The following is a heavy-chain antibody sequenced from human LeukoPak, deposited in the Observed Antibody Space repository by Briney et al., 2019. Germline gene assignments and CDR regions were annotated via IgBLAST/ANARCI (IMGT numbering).Heavy chain of an antibody. J-gene: IGHJ6*03. V-gene: IGHV4-34*01. D-gene: IGHD1-26*01. CDR2: INHSGST. CDR3: SRAYSGSSFPYYYYYYMDV. CDR1: GGSFSGYY. Sequence: PSETLSLTCAVYGGSFSGYYWSWVRQPPGKGLEWIGEINHSGSTNYNPSLKSRVTISADTSKNQFSLKLSSVTAADTAVYYCSRAYSGSSFPYYYYYYMDVWGKGTTVTVSS.